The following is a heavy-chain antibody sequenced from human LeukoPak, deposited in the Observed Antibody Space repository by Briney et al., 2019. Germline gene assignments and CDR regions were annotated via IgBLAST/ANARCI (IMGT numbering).Heavy chain of an antibody. CDR1: GGSIRSYY. Sequence: PSETLSLTCTVSGGSIRSYYWSWIRQPPGKGLEWIGYIYYSGSTNYNPSLKSRVTISVDTSKNQFSLKLSSVTAADTAVYYCARDSPFDPWGQGTLVTVSS. CDR2: IYYSGST. V-gene: IGHV4-59*01. J-gene: IGHJ5*02. CDR3: ARDSPFDP.